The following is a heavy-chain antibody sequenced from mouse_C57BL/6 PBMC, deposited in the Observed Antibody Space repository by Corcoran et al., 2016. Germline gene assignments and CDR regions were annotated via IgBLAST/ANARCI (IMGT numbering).Heavy chain of an antibody. J-gene: IGHJ4*01. V-gene: IGHV9-3*01. Sequence: QIQLVQSGPELKKPGETVKISCKASGYTFTTYGMSWVKQAPGKGLKWMGWINTYSGVPTYADDFKGRFAFSLETSASTAYLQINNLKNEDTATYFCARIYDAMDYWGQGTSVTVSS. CDR1: GYTFTTYG. CDR3: ARIYDAMDY. CDR2: INTYSGVP.